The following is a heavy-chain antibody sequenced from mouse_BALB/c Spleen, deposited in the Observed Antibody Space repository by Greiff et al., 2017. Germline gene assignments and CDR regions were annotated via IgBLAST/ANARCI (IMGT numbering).Heavy chain of an antibody. J-gene: IGHJ2*01. Sequence: LVKTGASEKISCKASGYSFTGYYMHWVKQSHGKSLEWIGYISCYNGATSYNQKFKGKATFTVDTSSSTAYMQFNSLTSEDSAVYYCARAGLRRDGYFDYWGQGTTLTVSS. CDR2: ISCYNGAT. V-gene: IGHV1S34*01. D-gene: IGHD2-2*01. CDR1: GYSFTGYY. CDR3: ARAGLRRDGYFDY.